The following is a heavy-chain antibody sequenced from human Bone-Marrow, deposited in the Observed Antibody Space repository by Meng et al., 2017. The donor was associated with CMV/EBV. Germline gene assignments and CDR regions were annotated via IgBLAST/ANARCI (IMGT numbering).Heavy chain of an antibody. V-gene: IGHV4-30-4*08. D-gene: IGHD5-24*01. CDR1: YGSISGTSYY. CDR3: AREYGYNRFHDPFDI. J-gene: IGHJ3*02. Sequence: SETLSLTCTVSYGSISGTSYYWSWIRQTPGKGLEWIGYIYYSGTTYYNPSLKSRVTISVDTSKNQFSLNLSSVTAADTAVYYCAREYGYNRFHDPFDIWGQGTMVTVSS. CDR2: IYYSGTT.